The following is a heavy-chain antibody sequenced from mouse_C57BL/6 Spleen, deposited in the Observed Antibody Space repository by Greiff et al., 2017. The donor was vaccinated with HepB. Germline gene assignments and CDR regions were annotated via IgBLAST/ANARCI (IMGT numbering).Heavy chain of an antibody. Sequence: EVQLQESGGDLVKPGGSLTLSCAASGFTFSSYGMSWVRQTPAKRLEWVATISSGGSYTYYPDSVKGRFTISRDNAKNTLYLQMSSLKSEDTAMYYCARQGYGSSYWYFDVWGTGTTVTVSS. CDR1: GFTFSSYG. J-gene: IGHJ1*03. CDR3: ARQGYGSSYWYFDV. CDR2: ISSGGSYT. D-gene: IGHD1-1*01. V-gene: IGHV5-6*01.